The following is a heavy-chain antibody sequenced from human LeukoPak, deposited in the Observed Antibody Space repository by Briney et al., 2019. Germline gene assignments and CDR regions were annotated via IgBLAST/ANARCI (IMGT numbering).Heavy chain of an antibody. CDR1: RFTFSSYA. J-gene: IGHJ6*03. Sequence: PGGSLRLSCADSRFTFSSYAMSWVRQAPGKGLEWVSGINWHGDSTDYADSVKGRFTISRDNAKNSVYLQMNSLRAEDTALYYCAREVSVGYSYYMDVWGKGTTVTISS. CDR3: AREVSVGYSYYMDV. D-gene: IGHD2-2*01. CDR2: INWHGDST. V-gene: IGHV3-20*04.